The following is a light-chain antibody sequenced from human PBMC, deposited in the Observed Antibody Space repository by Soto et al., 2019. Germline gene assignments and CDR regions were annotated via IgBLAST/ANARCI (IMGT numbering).Light chain of an antibody. CDR3: QQSYSTSIT. Sequence: DIQMTQSPSSLAASVGDRVTITCRASQSISSYLNWYQQKPGKAPKLLIYAASSLQSGVPSRFSGSGSGTDFTLTISSLQPEDFATYYCQQSYSTSITSGQGTRLEI. CDR2: AAS. V-gene: IGKV1-39*01. CDR1: QSISSY. J-gene: IGKJ5*01.